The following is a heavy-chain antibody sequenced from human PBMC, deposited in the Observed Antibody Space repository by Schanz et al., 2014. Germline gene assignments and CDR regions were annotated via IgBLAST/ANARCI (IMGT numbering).Heavy chain of an antibody. D-gene: IGHD3-16*01. CDR2: IDPRGAST. Sequence: QLVQSGSEFRKPGASVKVSCKASGYIFSSYAIHWVRQAPGQGLEWMGMIDPRGASTTYAQKFQGRLSLTGDMSTSTLYLELRSLTSEDTAVYYCARNYEWFESWGQGTLVTVSS. CDR3: ARNYEWFES. V-gene: IGHV1-46*03. CDR1: GYIFSSYA. J-gene: IGHJ5*01.